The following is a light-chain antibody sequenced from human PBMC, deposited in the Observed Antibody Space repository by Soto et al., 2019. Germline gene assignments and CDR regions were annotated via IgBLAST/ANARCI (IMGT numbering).Light chain of an antibody. V-gene: IGKV3-11*01. CDR3: QQRSNWPLMYT. J-gene: IGKJ2*01. CDR2: DAS. CDR1: QSVSSY. Sequence: EIVFTQSPATLSLSPGERATLSCRASQSVSSYLAWYQQKPGQAPRLLIYDASNRATGIPARFSGSGSGTDFTLTISSLEPEDFAVYYCQQRSNWPLMYTFGKGTKVDI.